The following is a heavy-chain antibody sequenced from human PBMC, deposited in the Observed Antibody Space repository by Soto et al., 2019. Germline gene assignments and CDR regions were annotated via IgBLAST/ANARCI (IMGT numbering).Heavy chain of an antibody. CDR2: IVVGSGNT. CDR1: GFTFTSSA. J-gene: IGHJ5*02. Sequence: GASVKVSCKASGFTFTSSAVQWVRQARGQRLEWIGWIVVGSGNTNHAQKFQERVTITRDMSTSTAYMELSSLRSEDTAVYYCAPGRGSNYDFRSGYLYNWCDRWG. CDR3: APGRGSNYDFRSGYLYNWCDR. V-gene: IGHV1-58*01. D-gene: IGHD3-3*01.